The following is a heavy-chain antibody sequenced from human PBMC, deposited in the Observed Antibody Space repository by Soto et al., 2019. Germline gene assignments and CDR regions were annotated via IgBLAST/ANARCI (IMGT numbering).Heavy chain of an antibody. J-gene: IGHJ4*02. CDR1: GFTFSMYW. Sequence: EVQLVESGGGLVQPGGSLRLSCAASGFTFSMYWMHWVHQAPGKGLLWVSRINGDGTDTTYADSVKGRFTISRDNAKNTVYLQMNGLRAEDTAVYYCAREVGRGSGSYYLDYWGQETLVTVSS. CDR3: AREVGRGSGSYYLDY. CDR2: INGDGTDT. V-gene: IGHV3-74*03. D-gene: IGHD3-16*01.